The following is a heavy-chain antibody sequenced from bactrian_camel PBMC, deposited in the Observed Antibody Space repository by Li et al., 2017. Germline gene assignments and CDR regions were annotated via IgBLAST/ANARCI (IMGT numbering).Heavy chain of an antibody. CDR2: IDSGGSTT. CDR3: VRGSYYREDGLGY. D-gene: IGHD2*01. Sequence: QLVESGGGSVQAGGSLRLSCAVSGYIISRGCVGWVRQAPGKGREWVASIDSGGSTTYYADSVKGRFTASRDNAQNTVYLQMNSLKPNDTAVYYCVRGSYYREDGLGYWGQGTQVTVS. J-gene: IGHJ6*01. V-gene: IGHV3S25*01. CDR1: GYIISRGC.